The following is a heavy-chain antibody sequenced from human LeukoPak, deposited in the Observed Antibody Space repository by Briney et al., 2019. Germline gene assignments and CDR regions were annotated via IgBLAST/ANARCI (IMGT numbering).Heavy chain of an antibody. CDR3: ARGATSDQWRGRLLDY. D-gene: IGHD6-19*01. Sequence: PGGSLRLSCAASGLTFSSYAMSWVRQAPGKGLEWVSAISGSSGHTYYADSVKGRFTISRDNSKNTLYLQMNSLRDDDTAVYYCARGATSDQWRGRLLDYWGQGTLVTVSS. CDR2: ISGSSGHT. CDR1: GLTFSSYA. V-gene: IGHV3-23*01. J-gene: IGHJ4*02.